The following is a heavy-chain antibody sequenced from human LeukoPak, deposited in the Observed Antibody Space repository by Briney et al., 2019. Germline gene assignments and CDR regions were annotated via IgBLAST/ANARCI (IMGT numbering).Heavy chain of an antibody. CDR1: GYTFTSYG. V-gene: IGHV1-18*01. J-gene: IGHJ5*02. CDR2: ISAYNGNT. Sequence: ASVKVSCKASGYTFTSYGISWVRQAPGQGLEWMGWISAYNGNTNYAQKLQGRVTMTTDTSTSTAYMELRSLRSDDTAVYYCARVRDIVVVVAATPDDNWFDPWGQGTLVTVSS. D-gene: IGHD2-15*01. CDR3: ARVRDIVVVVAATPDDNWFDP.